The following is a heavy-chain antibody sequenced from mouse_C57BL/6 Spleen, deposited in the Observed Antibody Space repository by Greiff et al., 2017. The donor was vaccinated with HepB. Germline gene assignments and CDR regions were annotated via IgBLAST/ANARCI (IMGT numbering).Heavy chain of an antibody. D-gene: IGHD1-1*02. Sequence: VQLQQSGAELVKPGASVKLSCKASGYTFTSYCISWVKQRPGQGLEWIGDIYPGSGSTNYNEKFKSKATLTVDTSSSTAYMQLSSLTSEDSAVYYCARRGVADTFAYWGQGTPLTVSS. V-gene: IGHV1-55*01. CDR3: ARRGVADTFAY. CDR1: GYTFTSYC. CDR2: IYPGSGST. J-gene: IGHJ2*01.